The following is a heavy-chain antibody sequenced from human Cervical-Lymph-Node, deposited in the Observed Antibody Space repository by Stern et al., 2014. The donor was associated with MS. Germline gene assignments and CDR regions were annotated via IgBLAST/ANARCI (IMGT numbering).Heavy chain of an antibody. J-gene: IGHJ4*02. CDR3: ARDLLYDDYVGH. Sequence: QVQLVQSGAEVKEPGASVKVSCKASGYTFTGYYLHWVRQAPGQGLEWMGRINPNSGGTNYAQKFQGRVTMTRDTSISTAYMELTRLRSDDTAVYYCARDLLYDDYVGHWGQGTLVTVSS. V-gene: IGHV1-2*06. CDR1: GYTFTGYY. D-gene: IGHD4-17*01. CDR2: INPNSGGT.